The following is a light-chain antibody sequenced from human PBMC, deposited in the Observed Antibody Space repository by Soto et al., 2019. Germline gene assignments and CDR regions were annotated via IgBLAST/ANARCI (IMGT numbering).Light chain of an antibody. CDR1: SSDVGGYDY. V-gene: IGLV2-11*01. CDR2: DVT. J-gene: IGLJ2*01. Sequence: QSALTQPRSVSGSPGQSVTISCTGTSSDVGGYDYVSWYQQYPGKAPKLMIYDVTKRPSGVPHRFSGSKSGNTASLTISGLQAEDDADYYCCSYAGSDVVFGGGTKVTVL. CDR3: CSYAGSDVV.